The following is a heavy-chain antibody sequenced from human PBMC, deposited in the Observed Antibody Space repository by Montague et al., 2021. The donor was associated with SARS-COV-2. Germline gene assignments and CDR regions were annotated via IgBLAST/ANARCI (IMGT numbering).Heavy chain of an antibody. CDR1: GFTFSSCA. CDR2: ISYDGSNK. CDR3: ASGYDLLTGYYPFDY. D-gene: IGHD3-9*01. Sequence: SLRLSCAASGFTFSSCAMHWVRQAPGKGLEWVAVISYDGSNKYYADSVKGRFTISRDNSKNTLYLQMNSLRAEDTAVYYCASGYDLLTGYYPFDYWGQGTLVTVSS. J-gene: IGHJ4*02. V-gene: IGHV3-30*04.